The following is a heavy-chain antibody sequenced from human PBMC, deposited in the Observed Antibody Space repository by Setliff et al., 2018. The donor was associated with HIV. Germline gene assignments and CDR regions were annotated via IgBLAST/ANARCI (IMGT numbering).Heavy chain of an antibody. J-gene: IGHJ3*01. CDR3: ATPRTPQLYCSGGSCFDAFDL. Sequence: VKVSCKASGYTFTDYAVNWVRQAPGQGLEWMGWINTNTGNPTYAQGFTGRFVFSLDTSVSTAYLQISSLKAEDTAVYYCATPRTPQLYCSGGSCFDAFDLWGQGTMVTVSS. D-gene: IGHD2-15*01. CDR2: INTNTGNP. V-gene: IGHV7-4-1*02. CDR1: GYTFTDYA.